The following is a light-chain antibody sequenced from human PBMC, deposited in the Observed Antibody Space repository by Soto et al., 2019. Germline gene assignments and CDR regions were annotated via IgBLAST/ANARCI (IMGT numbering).Light chain of an antibody. CDR1: SSDVGNYNL. CDR2: EGS. V-gene: IGLV2-23*03. Sequence: QSALTQPASVSGSPGQSITISCTGTSSDVGNYNLVSWYQQHPGKAPKLMIHEGSKRPSGVSNRFSGSKSGNTASLTISGLQAEDEADYYCCSYAGSYTFVFGGGTKVTVL. CDR3: CSYAGSYTFV. J-gene: IGLJ2*01.